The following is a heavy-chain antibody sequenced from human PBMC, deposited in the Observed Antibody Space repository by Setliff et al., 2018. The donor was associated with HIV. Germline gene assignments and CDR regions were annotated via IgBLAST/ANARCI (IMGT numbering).Heavy chain of an antibody. CDR1: GGSISTYY. J-gene: IGHJ3*02. V-gene: IGHV4-59*01. Sequence: ETLPLTCTVSGGSISTYYWSWIRQPPGKRLEWIGYIYYSGSTNYNPSLKSRVTISVDTSKNQFSLKLTSVTAADTAVYYCARDRPSSSWYFNAFDIWGQGTMVTVSS. CDR2: IYYSGST. CDR3: ARDRPSSSWYFNAFDI. D-gene: IGHD6-13*01.